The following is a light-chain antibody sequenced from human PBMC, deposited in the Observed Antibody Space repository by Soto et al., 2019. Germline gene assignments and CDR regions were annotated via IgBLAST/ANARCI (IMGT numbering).Light chain of an antibody. CDR3: SSSTSSSTLVL. Sequence: QSALTQPASVSGSPGQSITISCTGTSRDIGDYNYVSWYQQHPGKAPKLMIYDVSNRPSGVSIRFSGSKSGNTASLTISGLQAEDEADYYCSSSTSSSTLVLFGGGTKLTV. J-gene: IGLJ2*01. V-gene: IGLV2-14*03. CDR1: SRDIGDYNY. CDR2: DVS.